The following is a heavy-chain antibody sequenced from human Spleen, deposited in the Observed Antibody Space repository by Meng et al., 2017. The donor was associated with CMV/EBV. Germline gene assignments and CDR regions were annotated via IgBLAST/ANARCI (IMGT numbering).Heavy chain of an antibody. V-gene: IGHV3-66*02. Sequence: GESLKISCAASGFAFSSDWMHWVRQAPGKGLVWVSVIYSGGSTYYADSVKGRFTISRDNSKNTLYLQMNSLRAEDTAVYYCARKRGTNWFDPWGQGTLVTVSS. CDR3: ARKRGTNWFDP. D-gene: IGHD1-1*01. CDR2: IYSGGST. J-gene: IGHJ5*02. CDR1: GFAFSSDW.